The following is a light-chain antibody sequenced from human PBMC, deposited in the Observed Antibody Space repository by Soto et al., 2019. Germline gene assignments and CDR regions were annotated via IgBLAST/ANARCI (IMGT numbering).Light chain of an antibody. CDR2: NND. Sequence: QSALTQPPSASGTPGQRVTISCSGSSSNIGRNTVDWYQQLPGTAPKLLMYNNDQRPPGVPDRVSGSKSGTSASLAIGGLQSEDEADYYCAAWDESLSGWAFGGGTKVTVL. CDR1: SSNIGRNT. CDR3: AAWDESLSGWA. V-gene: IGLV1-44*01. J-gene: IGLJ3*02.